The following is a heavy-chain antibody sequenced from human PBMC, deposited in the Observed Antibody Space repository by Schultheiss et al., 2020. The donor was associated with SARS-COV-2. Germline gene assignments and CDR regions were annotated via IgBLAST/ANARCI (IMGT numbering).Heavy chain of an antibody. CDR1: GFTFSDYY. Sequence: GGSLRLSCAASGFTFSDYYMSWIRQAPGKGLEWVSYISSSSSYTNYADSVKGRFTISRDNAKNSLYLQMNSLRAEDTAIYYCAKGFCSGTTCHANWFDPWGQGTLVTVSS. CDR2: ISSSSSYT. V-gene: IGHV3-11*05. D-gene: IGHD2-2*01. J-gene: IGHJ5*02. CDR3: AKGFCSGTTCHANWFDP.